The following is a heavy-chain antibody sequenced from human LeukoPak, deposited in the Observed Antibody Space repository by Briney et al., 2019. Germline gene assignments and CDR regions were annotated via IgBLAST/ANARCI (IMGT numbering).Heavy chain of an antibody. CDR3: ASNTGTVFDY. D-gene: IGHD7-27*01. CDR1: GDFITAYY. J-gene: IGHJ4*02. CDR2: VYYSGST. Sequence: PSESLSLTCTVSGDFITAYYWSWIRQPPGKGLEWIGYVYYSGSTEYNPSLRSRVTISLEMSKHQFSLNLTSVTAADTAVYYCASNTGTVFDYWGQGALVTVSS. V-gene: IGHV4-59*01.